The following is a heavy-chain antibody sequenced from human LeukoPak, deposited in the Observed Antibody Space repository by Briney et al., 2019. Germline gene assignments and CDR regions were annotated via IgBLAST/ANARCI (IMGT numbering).Heavy chain of an antibody. D-gene: IGHD6-6*01. CDR3: ARDHMAARPGWFDA. CDR2: ISVYNGDT. V-gene: IGHV1-18*01. CDR1: GYTFRTFG. J-gene: IGHJ5*02. Sequence: ASVKVSCKASGYTFRTFGINWVRQAPGQGLEWMGWISVYNGDTKYAQKFQGRVTMTTDTSTNTTYMEVRNLTFDDTAVYYCARDHMAARPGWFDAWGQGTLVTVSA.